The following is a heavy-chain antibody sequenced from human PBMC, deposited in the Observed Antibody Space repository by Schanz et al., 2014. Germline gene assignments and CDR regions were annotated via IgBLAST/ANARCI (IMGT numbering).Heavy chain of an antibody. CDR1: GFTFDDYT. CDR2: VTWDGGYT. CDR3: ARDGDFDY. Sequence: EVQLVESGGSLVQPGGSLRLSCAASGFTFDDYTMHWVRQPPGKGLEWVSLVTWDGGYTYYADSVKGRFTISRDNSKNTLFLQMSSLRAEDTAVYYCARDGDFDYWGQGTLVTVSS. J-gene: IGHJ4*02. V-gene: IGHV3-43*01.